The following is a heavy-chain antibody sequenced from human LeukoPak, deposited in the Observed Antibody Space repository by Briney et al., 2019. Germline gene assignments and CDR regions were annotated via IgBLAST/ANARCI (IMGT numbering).Heavy chain of an antibody. CDR1: GGSISSSGYY. D-gene: IGHD1-26*01. J-gene: IGHJ5*02. CDR2: IYYSGST. Sequence: KPSATLSLTCTVSGGSISSSGYYWGWIRQPPGKGLEGIASIYYSGSTYYNPSLKSRVTISVDTSKNQLSLKLSSLTAADTAVYYCARHEYSGSYYGLSWFDPWGQGTLVTVSS. CDR3: ARHEYSGSYYGLSWFDP. V-gene: IGHV4-39*01.